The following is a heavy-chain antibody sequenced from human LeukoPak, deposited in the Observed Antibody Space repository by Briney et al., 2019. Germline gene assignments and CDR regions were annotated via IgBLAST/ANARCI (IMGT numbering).Heavy chain of an antibody. J-gene: IGHJ4*02. D-gene: IGHD2-15*01. V-gene: IGHV3-20*04. CDR2: INWDGENT. Sequence: PGGSLRLSCSGSGLKVGDYGLSWVRQAPWKGLELVSGINWDGENTAYADSVKGRFTISRDNAENALYLQMDSLRAEDTALYYCARDLSATWYSLAYWGRGTLVTVSS. CDR3: ARDLSATWYSLAY. CDR1: GLKVGDYG.